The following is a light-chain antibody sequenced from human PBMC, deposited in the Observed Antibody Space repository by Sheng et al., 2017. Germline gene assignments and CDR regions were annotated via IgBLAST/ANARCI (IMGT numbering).Light chain of an antibody. V-gene: IGKV3-20*01. CDR2: GAS. CDR1: QSVTSSY. CDR3: QHHGSSPPWT. Sequence: EIVLTQSPGTLSLSPGERATLSCRASQSVTSSYLAWYQQKPGQAPRLLIYGASNRATGIPDRFSGSGSGTDFTLNISGLEPEDFAVYYCQHHGSSPPWTFGQGTKVEIK. J-gene: IGKJ1*01.